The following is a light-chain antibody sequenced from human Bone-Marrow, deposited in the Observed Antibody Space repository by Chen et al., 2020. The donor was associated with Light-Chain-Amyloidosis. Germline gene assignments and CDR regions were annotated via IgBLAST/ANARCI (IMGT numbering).Light chain of an antibody. CDR1: DLPTKY. V-gene: IGLV3-25*03. CDR3: QSADSSGTYEVI. CDR2: RDT. J-gene: IGLJ2*01. Sequence: SYELTQPPSVSVSPGQTARITCSGDDLPTKYAYWYQQKPGQAPVLVIHRDTERTSGISERFYGSSSGTTATLTISGVQAEDEADYHCQSADSSGTYEVIFGGGTKLTVL.